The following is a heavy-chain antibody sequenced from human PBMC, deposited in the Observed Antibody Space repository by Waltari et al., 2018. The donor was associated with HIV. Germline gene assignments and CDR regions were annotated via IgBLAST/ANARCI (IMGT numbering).Heavy chain of an antibody. D-gene: IGHD1-7*01. J-gene: IGHJ4*02. CDR2: VFHSGAT. V-gene: IGHV4-38-2*01. CDR3: LRSPGSTDF. CDR1: GYSIQSGFY. Sequence: HVHLRESGPGLVRPSETLSLTCGVSGYSIQSGFYWGWVRQAPGKGFEWIGNVFHSGATFYNPSFEKRVNITVDTSRNQFFLRLTSVTVADTALYYCLRSPGSTDFWGQGIRVTISS.